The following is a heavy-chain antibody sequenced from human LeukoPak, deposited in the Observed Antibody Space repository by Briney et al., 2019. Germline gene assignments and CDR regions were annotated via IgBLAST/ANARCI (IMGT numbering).Heavy chain of an antibody. D-gene: IGHD4-17*01. CDR1: GFTFSDYY. J-gene: IGHJ4*02. CDR2: ISSSGSTI. CDR3: TSGLSVLRSNNTPVDY. Sequence: GGSLRLSCAASGFTFSDYYMSWIRQAPGKGLEWVSYISSSGSTIYYADSVKGRFTISRDNAKNSLYLQMNSLKTEDTAVYYCTSGLSVLRSNNTPVDYWGQGTLVTVSS. V-gene: IGHV3-11*01.